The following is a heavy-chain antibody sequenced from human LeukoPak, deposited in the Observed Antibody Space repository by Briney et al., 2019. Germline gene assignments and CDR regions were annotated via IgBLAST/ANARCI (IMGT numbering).Heavy chain of an antibody. J-gene: IGHJ4*02. D-gene: IGHD2-15*01. Sequence: GGSLRLSCAASGFTFSSYWMTWVRQAPGKGLEWVANIKQDGSEKYYVDSVKGRFTISRDNAKNSLYLQMNSLRAEDTDVYYCTRDTGCSGGTCYSFYDYWGQGTLVTVSS. CDR1: GFTFSSYW. CDR3: TRDTGCSGGTCYSFYDY. V-gene: IGHV3-7*01. CDR2: IKQDGSEK.